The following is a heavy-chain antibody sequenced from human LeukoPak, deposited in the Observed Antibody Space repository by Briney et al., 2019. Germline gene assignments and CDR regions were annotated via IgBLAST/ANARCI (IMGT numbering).Heavy chain of an antibody. CDR3: ASRLFFVAY. CDR2: ISSSGSTI. V-gene: IGHV3-48*03. D-gene: IGHD5-12*01. J-gene: IGHJ4*02. Sequence: GGSLRLSCAASGFTFSTFEMNWVRQAPGKGLEWVSYISSSGSTIYYADSVKGRFTISRDNAKNSLYLQMNSLRAEDTAVYYCASRLFFVAYWGQGTLVTVSS. CDR1: GFTFSTFE.